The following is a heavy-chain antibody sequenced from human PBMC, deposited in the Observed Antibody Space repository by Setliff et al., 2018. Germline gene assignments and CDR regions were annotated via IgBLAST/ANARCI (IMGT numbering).Heavy chain of an antibody. Sequence: GESLKISCVASGFTFGAYTLTWVRQAPGKGLEFVSGVDQGANTYYGDSVKGRFTISRDNSQNTVYLQMTNLRVEDTAIYYCAKDTVNDGFWDFDSWGQGIVVTVSS. J-gene: IGHJ4*02. CDR3: AKDTVNDGFWDFDS. V-gene: IGHV3-23*05. CDR2: VDQGANT. CDR1: GFTFGAYT. D-gene: IGHD4-17*01.